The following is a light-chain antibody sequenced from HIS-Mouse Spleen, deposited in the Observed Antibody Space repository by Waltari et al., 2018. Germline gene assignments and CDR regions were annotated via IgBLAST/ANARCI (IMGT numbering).Light chain of an antibody. V-gene: IGKV1-33*01. J-gene: IGKJ2*01. Sequence: DIHMTQSPFSLSASVGDRVTITCQASQDISNYLNWYQQKPGKAPKLLIYDASNLETGVPSRFSGSGSGTDFTFTISSLQPEDIATYYCQQYDNPMYTFGQGTKLEIK. CDR1: QDISNY. CDR3: QQYDNPMYT. CDR2: DAS.